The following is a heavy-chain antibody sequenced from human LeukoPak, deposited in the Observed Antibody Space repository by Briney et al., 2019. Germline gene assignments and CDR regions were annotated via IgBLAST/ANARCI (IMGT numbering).Heavy chain of an antibody. V-gene: IGHV1-69*05. CDR3: ARSVVPAATNWFDP. D-gene: IGHD2-2*01. J-gene: IGHJ5*02. CDR2: IIPIFGTA. CDR1: GGTFSSYA. Sequence: ASVKVSCKASGGTFSSYAISWVRQAPGQGLEWMGGIIPIFGTANYAQKFQGRVTITTDESTSTAYMELSSPRSEDTAVYYCARSVVPAATNWFDPWGQGTLVTVSS.